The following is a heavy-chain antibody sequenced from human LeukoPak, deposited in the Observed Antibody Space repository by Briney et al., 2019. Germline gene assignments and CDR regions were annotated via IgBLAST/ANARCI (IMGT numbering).Heavy chain of an antibody. Sequence: SETLSLTCTVSGGSISSYYWSWIRQPPGKGLEWISYIYTSGSTNYNPSLKSRVTISVDTSKNQFSLKLSSVTAADTAVYYCARRGRYCSSTSCYAFDYWGQGTLVTVSS. CDR2: IYTSGST. CDR1: GGSISSYY. CDR3: ARRGRYCSSTSCYAFDY. J-gene: IGHJ4*02. D-gene: IGHD2-2*01. V-gene: IGHV4-4*09.